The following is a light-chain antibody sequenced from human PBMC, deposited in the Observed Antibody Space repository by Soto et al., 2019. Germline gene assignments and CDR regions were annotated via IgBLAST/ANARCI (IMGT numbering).Light chain of an antibody. Sequence: QSALTQPASVSGSPGHSISIFCTGTTNDVGAYNYVSWYQHHPDKAPKLIIYDVNNRPSGVSKRFSGSKSGNTASLTISGLQAEDEADYYCSSFAGSSTFEVFGTGTKLTVL. CDR1: TNDVGAYNY. CDR3: SSFAGSSTFEV. J-gene: IGLJ1*01. CDR2: DVN. V-gene: IGLV2-14*01.